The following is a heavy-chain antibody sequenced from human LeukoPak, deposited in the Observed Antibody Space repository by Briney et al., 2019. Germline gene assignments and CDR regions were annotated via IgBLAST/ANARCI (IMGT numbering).Heavy chain of an antibody. D-gene: IGHD1-26*01. CDR3: ARLALQEVGATQTYYLDY. CDR1: GGSISSSSYY. CDR2: IYYSGGI. Sequence: SETLSLTCTVSGGSISSSSYYWGWIRQPPGKGLEWIGSIYYSGGIYYNPSLKSRVTISVDTSKNQFSLKLSSVTAANTAVYYCARLALQEVGATQTYYLDYWGQGTLVTVSS. J-gene: IGHJ4*02. V-gene: IGHV4-39*01.